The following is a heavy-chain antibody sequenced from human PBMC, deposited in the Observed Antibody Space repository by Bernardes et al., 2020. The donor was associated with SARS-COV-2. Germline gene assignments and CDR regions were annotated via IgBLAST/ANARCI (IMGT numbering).Heavy chain of an antibody. CDR2: ISAYNGNT. V-gene: IGHV1-18*04. CDR3: ARVVATRSYYYYGMDV. CDR1: GYTFTSYG. J-gene: IGHJ6*02. Sequence: ASVKVSCQASGYTFTSYGISWVRPAPGQGLEWMGWISAYNGNTNYAQKLQGRVTMTTDTSTSTAYMELRSLRSDDTAVYYCARVVATRSYYYYGMDVWGQGTTVTVSS. D-gene: IGHD5-12*01.